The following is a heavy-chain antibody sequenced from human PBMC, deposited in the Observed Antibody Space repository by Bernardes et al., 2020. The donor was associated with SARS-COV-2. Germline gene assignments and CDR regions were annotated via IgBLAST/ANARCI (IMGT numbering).Heavy chain of an antibody. CDR1: GYTFTGYY. J-gene: IGHJ1*01. V-gene: IGHV1-2*02. CDR3: ARGSPNSGSYYVEYFQH. Sequence: ASVKVSCKASGYTFTGYYMHWVRQAPGQGLEWMGWINPNSGGTNYAQKFQGRVTMTRDTSISTAYMELSRLRSDDTAVYYCARGSPNSGSYYVEYFQHWGQGTLVTVSS. D-gene: IGHD1-26*01. CDR2: INPNSGGT.